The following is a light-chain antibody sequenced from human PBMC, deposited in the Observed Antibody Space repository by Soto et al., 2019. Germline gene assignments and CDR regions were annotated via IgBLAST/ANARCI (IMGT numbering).Light chain of an antibody. CDR3: SSYTRGNTYV. J-gene: IGLJ1*01. CDR2: EVT. V-gene: IGLV2-14*01. Sequence: QSALTAPASVSGSPGQSITISCTGTGSDIGAYNTVAWYQQHPRRVPKLMIYEVTNRPSGISNRFSGSKSGNTASLTISGLQAEDEGDYYCSSYTRGNTYVFGTGTKVTVL. CDR1: GSDIGAYNT.